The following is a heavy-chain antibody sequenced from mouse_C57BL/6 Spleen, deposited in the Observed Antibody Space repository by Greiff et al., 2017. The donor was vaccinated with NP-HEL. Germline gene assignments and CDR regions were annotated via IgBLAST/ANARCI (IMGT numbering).Heavy chain of an antibody. CDR1: GYSFTDYN. D-gene: IGHD2-2*01. CDR2: INPNYGTT. Sequence: LVESGPELVKPGASVKISCKASGYSFTDYNMNWVKQSNGKSLEWIGVINPNYGTTSYNQKFKGKATLTVDQSSSTAYMQLNSLTSEDSAVYYCALIYYGYDGYAMDDWGQGTSVTVSS. V-gene: IGHV1-39*01. CDR3: ALIYYGYDGYAMDD. J-gene: IGHJ4*01.